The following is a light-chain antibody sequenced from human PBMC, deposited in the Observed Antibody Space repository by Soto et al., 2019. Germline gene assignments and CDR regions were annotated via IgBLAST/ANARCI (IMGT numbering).Light chain of an antibody. J-gene: IGKJ4*01. CDR3: QQSYSTHLT. CDR1: QSISSY. Sequence: DIQMTQSPSSLSASVGDRVTITCRASQSISSYLNWYQQKPGKAPKLLIYAASSLQSGVPSRFSGSGSGTDFTLTISSLQPEDFATYYCQQSYSTHLTCGGGTKVDIK. CDR2: AAS. V-gene: IGKV1-39*01.